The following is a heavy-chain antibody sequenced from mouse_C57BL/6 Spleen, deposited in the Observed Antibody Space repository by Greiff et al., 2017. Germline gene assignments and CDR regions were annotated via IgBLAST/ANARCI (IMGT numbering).Heavy chain of an antibody. CDR2: IWRRGST. D-gene: IGHD1-1*01. V-gene: IGHV2-5*01. CDR3: AKNGGSSPYYFGF. Sequence: QVQLKQSGPGLVQPSQSLSITCTVSGFSLTNYGVHWVRQSPGKGLEWLGVIWRRGSTDYNAAFMSRLSITKDNSKSQVFFKMNSLQADDTAIYYCAKNGGSSPYYFGFWGQGTTLTVSS. CDR1: GFSLTNYG. J-gene: IGHJ2*01.